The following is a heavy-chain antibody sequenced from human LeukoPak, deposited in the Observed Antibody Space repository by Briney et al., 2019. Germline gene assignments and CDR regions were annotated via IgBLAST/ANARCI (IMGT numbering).Heavy chain of an antibody. CDR2: VHSADTT. Sequence: GGSPRLSCAASGFTVSNNHMNWVRQAPGKGLEWVSVVHSADTTYYADSVKGRFTISRDNSKNTLYLQMNSLRAEDTAVYYCASSSWFGGFDYWGQGTLVTVSS. CDR1: GFTVSNNH. D-gene: IGHD6-13*01. J-gene: IGHJ4*02. V-gene: IGHV3-53*01. CDR3: ASSSWFGGFDY.